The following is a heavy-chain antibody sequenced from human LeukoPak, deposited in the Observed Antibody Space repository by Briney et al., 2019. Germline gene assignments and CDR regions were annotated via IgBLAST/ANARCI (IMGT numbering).Heavy chain of an antibody. CDR1: GFTFSSYW. CDR2: IASDGSST. Sequence: GGSLRLSCAASGFTFSSYWMNWVRQAPGKGLVWVSRIASDGSSTTYADSVKGRFSISRDNSKNTLYLQMNSLRTEDTAVYYCAKGRVGANGYYYYGMDVWGQGTTVTVSS. CDR3: AKGRVGANGYYYYGMDV. J-gene: IGHJ6*02. V-gene: IGHV3-74*01. D-gene: IGHD1-26*01.